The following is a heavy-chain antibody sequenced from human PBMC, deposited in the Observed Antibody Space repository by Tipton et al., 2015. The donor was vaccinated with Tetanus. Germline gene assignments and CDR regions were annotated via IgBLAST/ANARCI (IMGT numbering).Heavy chain of an antibody. Sequence: SLRLSCAASGFTFSNYCMRWVRQAPGKGLDWVSAIRGTGGTTYYVDSVKGRFTISRHNSKNMLYLQMTSLRAEDTAIYYCVKESLEVGKGYFDYWGQGTLVTVSS. J-gene: IGHJ4*02. CDR3: VKESLEVGKGYFDY. CDR1: GFTFSNYC. D-gene: IGHD2-15*01. V-gene: IGHV3-23*01. CDR2: IRGTGGTT.